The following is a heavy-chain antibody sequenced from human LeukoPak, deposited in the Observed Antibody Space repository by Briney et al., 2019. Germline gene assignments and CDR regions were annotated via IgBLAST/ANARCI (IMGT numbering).Heavy chain of an antibody. V-gene: IGHV3-11*04. CDR3: ARDRRYCSSTSCSSDAFDI. D-gene: IGHD2-2*01. J-gene: IGHJ3*02. CDR2: ISSSGSTI. Sequence: PGGSLRLSCAASGFTFSDYYMSWIRQAPGKGLEWVSYISSSGSTIYYADSVKGRFTNSRDNAKNSLYLQMNSLRAEDTAVYYCARDRRYCSSTSCSSDAFDIWGQGTMVTVSS. CDR1: GFTFSDYY.